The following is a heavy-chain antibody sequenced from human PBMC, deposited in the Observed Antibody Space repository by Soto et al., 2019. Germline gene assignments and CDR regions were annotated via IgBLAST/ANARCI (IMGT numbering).Heavy chain of an antibody. D-gene: IGHD2-2*01. J-gene: IGHJ5*01. CDR3: ARDGESCSSTNWFWKWFDS. CDR1: GFTFSTYT. CDR2: ITPTGSSI. V-gene: IGHV3-21*01. Sequence: EVQLVESGGGLVKPGGSLRLSCKASGFTFSTYTMNWVRQAPGKGLEWVSSITPTGSSIYYADSVSGRFTVFRDNAKKSLYLQMSSLRAEDAAVYYCARDGESCSSTNWFWKWFDSWGQGTPVTVSA.